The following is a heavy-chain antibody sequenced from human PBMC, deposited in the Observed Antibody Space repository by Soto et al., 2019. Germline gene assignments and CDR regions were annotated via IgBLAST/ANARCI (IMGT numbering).Heavy chain of an antibody. Sequence: PGGSLRLSCADSGFTFSSYSMNWVRQAPGKGLEWVSSISSSSSYIYYADSVKGRFTISRDNAKNSLYLQMNSLRAEDAAVYYCARIDEFLSPLYGMDVWDQGTTVTVSS. J-gene: IGHJ6*02. CDR2: ISSSSSYI. V-gene: IGHV3-21*01. D-gene: IGHD3-16*01. CDR3: ARIDEFLSPLYGMDV. CDR1: GFTFSSYS.